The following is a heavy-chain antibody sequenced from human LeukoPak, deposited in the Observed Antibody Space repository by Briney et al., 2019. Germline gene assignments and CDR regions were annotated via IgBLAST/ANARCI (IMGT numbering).Heavy chain of an antibody. CDR2: ISAYNGNT. Sequence: GASVKVSCKASGYTFTSYGISWVRQAPGQGLEWMGWISAYNGNTNYAQKLQGRVTVTTDTSTSTAYVELRSLRSDDTAVYYCARGLITIFGVVTRGPDYWGQGTLVTVSS. D-gene: IGHD3-3*01. J-gene: IGHJ4*02. CDR1: GYTFTSYG. CDR3: ARGLITIFGVVTRGPDY. V-gene: IGHV1-18*01.